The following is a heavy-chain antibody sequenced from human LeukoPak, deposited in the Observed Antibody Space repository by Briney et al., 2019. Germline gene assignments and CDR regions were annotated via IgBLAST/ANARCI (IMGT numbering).Heavy chain of an antibody. CDR3: ARSEGDSSGYYPVYYYYYMDV. J-gene: IGHJ6*03. V-gene: IGHV3-11*01. D-gene: IGHD3-22*01. Sequence: GGSLRLSCAASGFTFSDYYMSWIRQAPGKGLEWVSYISSSCSTIYYADSVKGRFTISRDNAKNSLYLQMNSLRAEDTAVYYCARSEGDSSGYYPVYYYYYMDVWGKGTTVTVSS. CDR1: GFTFSDYY. CDR2: ISSSCSTI.